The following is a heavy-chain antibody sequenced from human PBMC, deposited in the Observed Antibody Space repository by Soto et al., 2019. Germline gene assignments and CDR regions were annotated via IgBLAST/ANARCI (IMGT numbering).Heavy chain of an antibody. CDR1: GGTFSSYA. Sequence: QVQLVQSGAEVKKPGSSVKVSCKASGGTFSSYAISWVRQAPGQGVEWMGGVIPIFGTANYAQKFEGRVTVTANESASTAYMELSSLRSEDTAVQYCAGGEWLSPGGQGTLVAVAS. CDR2: VIPIFGTA. V-gene: IGHV1-69*12. D-gene: IGHD5-12*01. CDR3: AGGEWLSP. J-gene: IGHJ5*02.